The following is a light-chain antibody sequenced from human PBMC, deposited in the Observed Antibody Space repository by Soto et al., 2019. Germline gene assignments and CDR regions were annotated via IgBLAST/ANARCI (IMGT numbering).Light chain of an antibody. J-gene: IGLJ1*01. Sequence: QSALTQPASVSGSPGQSITISCTGGSSDVGAYNYVSWFQQHPGKAPKFMIYEVRNRPSGVSNRFSGSKSGNTASLTVSGLQAEDEADYYCSSYTTSNTYVFGTGTKVTVL. CDR3: SSYTTSNTYV. V-gene: IGLV2-14*01. CDR2: EVR. CDR1: SSDVGAYNY.